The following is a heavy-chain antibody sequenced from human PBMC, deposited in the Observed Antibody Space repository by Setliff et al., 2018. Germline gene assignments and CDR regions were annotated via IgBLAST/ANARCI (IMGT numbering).Heavy chain of an antibody. D-gene: IGHD3-22*01. CDR2: VDHSGNT. J-gene: IGHJ4*02. Sequence: WETLSLTCTVSGDSISRSTYYWGWIRQSPGKGLDWIGTVDHSGNTFYNPSLKSRVTISVDTSKNQFSLKLTSVSAADTAVYYCARRDSTGFYGYSFDFWGQGTLVTSPQ. CDR3: ARRDSTGFYGYSFDF. CDR1: GDSISRSTYY. V-gene: IGHV4-39*01.